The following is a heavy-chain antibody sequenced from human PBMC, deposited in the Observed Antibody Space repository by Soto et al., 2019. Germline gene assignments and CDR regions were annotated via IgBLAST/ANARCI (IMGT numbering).Heavy chain of an antibody. CDR2: FDPEDGET. CDR3: ATSSSIIAAAGFIDY. V-gene: IGHV1-24*01. CDR1: GYTLTELS. Sequence: ASVKVSCKVSGYTLTELSMHWVRQAPGKGLEWMGGFDPEDGETIYAQKFQGRVTMTEDTSTDTAYMELSSLRSEDTAVYYCATSSSIIAAAGFIDYWGQGTLVTVSS. D-gene: IGHD6-13*01. J-gene: IGHJ4*02.